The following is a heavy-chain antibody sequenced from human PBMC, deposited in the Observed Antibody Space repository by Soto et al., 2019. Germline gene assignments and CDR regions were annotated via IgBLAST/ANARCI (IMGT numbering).Heavy chain of an antibody. CDR1: GYTFTGYY. V-gene: IGHV1-2*02. J-gene: IGHJ6*02. Sequence: GASVKVSCKASGYTFTGYYMHWVRQAPGQGLEWMGWINPNSGGTNYAQKFQGRVTMTRDTSISTAYMELSRLRSDDTAVYYCARDQEMYYDFWSGYYTLGMDVWGQGTTVTVSS. CDR3: ARDQEMYYDFWSGYYTLGMDV. CDR2: INPNSGGT. D-gene: IGHD3-3*01.